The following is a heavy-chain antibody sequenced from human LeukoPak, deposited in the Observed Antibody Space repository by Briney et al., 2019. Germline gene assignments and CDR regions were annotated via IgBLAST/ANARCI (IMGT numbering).Heavy chain of an antibody. CDR3: ARSVVVTAPLGY. J-gene: IGHJ4*02. D-gene: IGHD2-21*02. CDR2: ICYSGST. V-gene: IGHV4-59*01. Sequence: SETLSLTCTVSGGSISSYYWSWIRQPPGKGLEWIGYICYSGSTKYNPSLKSRVTISVNTSKNQFSLKLSSVTPADTAVYYCARSVVVTAPLGYWGQGTLVTVSS. CDR1: GGSISSYY.